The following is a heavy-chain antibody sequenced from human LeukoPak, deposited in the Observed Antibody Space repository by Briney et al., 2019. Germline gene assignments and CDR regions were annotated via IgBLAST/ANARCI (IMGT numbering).Heavy chain of an antibody. Sequence: GGSLRLSCAASGFTFSSYAMSWVRQAPGKGLEWVSAISGSGGSTYYADSVKGRFTISRDNSKNTLYLQMNSLRAEDTAVYYCAKDEAYSSSWYGEIDYWGQGTLVTVSS. D-gene: IGHD6-13*01. CDR3: AKDEAYSSSWYGEIDY. V-gene: IGHV3-23*01. CDR1: GFTFSSYA. J-gene: IGHJ4*02. CDR2: ISGSGGST.